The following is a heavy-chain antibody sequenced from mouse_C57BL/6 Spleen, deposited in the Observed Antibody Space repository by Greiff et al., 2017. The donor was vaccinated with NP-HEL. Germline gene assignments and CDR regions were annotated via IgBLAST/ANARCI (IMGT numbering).Heavy chain of an antibody. CDR3: ASSGYSNLWYFDV. J-gene: IGHJ1*03. V-gene: IGHV5-17*01. CDR2: ISSGSSTI. D-gene: IGHD2-5*01. CDR1: GFTFSDYG. Sequence: DVKLVESGGGLVKPGGSLKLSCAASGFTFSDYGMHWVRQAPEKGLEWVAYISSGSSTIYYADTVKGRFTISRDNAKNTLFLQMTSLRSEDTAMYYCASSGYSNLWYFDVWGTGTTVTVSS.